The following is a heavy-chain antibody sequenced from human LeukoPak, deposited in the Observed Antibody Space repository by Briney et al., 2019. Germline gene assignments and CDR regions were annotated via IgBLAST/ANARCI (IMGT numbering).Heavy chain of an antibody. CDR3: ARRKVNFGGWYMGPQGFDY. CDR1: GGSFSGYY. Sequence: SETLSLTCAVYGGSFSGYYWSWIRQPPGKGLEWIGEINHSGSTNYNPSLKSRVTISVDTSKNQFSLKLSSVTAADTAVYYCARRKVNFGGWYMGPQGFDYWGQGTLVTVSS. D-gene: IGHD6-19*01. J-gene: IGHJ4*02. CDR2: INHSGST. V-gene: IGHV4-34*01.